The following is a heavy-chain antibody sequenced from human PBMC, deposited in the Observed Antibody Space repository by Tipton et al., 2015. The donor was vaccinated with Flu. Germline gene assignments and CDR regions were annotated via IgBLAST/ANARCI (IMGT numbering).Heavy chain of an antibody. CDR1: GFTFSSFG. J-gene: IGHJ4*02. Sequence: SLRLSCAASGFTFSSFGMHWVRQAPGKGLEWVAFVRFDGTTNYYADSVKGRFTISRDNSKNALYLLISSLRPEDTAVYYCVKDGWDTSGWYPFDYWGQGTLVTVSA. CDR2: VRFDGTTN. CDR3: VKDGWDTSGWYPFDY. V-gene: IGHV3-30*02. D-gene: IGHD6-19*01.